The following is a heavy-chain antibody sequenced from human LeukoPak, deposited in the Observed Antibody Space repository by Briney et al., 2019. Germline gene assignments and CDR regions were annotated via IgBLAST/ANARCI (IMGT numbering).Heavy chain of an antibody. CDR2: IDPGDSYT. CDR1: GYSFPIYW. V-gene: IGHV5-10-1*01. D-gene: IGHD5-24*01. CDR3: ARLKRDGYNFDY. J-gene: IGHJ4*02. Sequence: KCGESLKISCKGSGYSFPIYWISWVRQMPGKGLEWMGRIDPGDSYTNYSPSSQGHVTISADKSISTAYLQWSSLRASDTAIYYCARLKRDGYNFDYWSQGTLVTVSS.